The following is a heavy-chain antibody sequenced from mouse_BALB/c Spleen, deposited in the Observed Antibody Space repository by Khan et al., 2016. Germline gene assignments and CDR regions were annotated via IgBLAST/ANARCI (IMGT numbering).Heavy chain of an antibody. CDR2: INTETGET. CDR3: DRATVLGILAY. CDR1: GYTFTDYS. V-gene: IGHV9-2-1*01. D-gene: IGHD1-2*01. J-gene: IGHJ3*01. Sequence: QIQLVQSGPELKKPGETVKISCKASGYTFTDYSMHWVKQAPGKGLKWMGWINTETGETTYADDFKGRFAFSLETSASTAYLHLNNLKNEDPATYFCDRATVLGILAYWGQGTLVTGSA.